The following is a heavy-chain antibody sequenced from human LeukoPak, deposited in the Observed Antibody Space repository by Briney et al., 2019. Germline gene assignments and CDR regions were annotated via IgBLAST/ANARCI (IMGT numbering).Heavy chain of an antibody. V-gene: IGHV4-34*01. CDR1: GGSFSGYY. D-gene: IGHD1-26*01. Sequence: SETLSLTCAVYGGSFSGYYWSWIRQPPGKGLEWIGEINHSGSTNYNPSLKSRVTISVDTSKNQFSLKLSSVTAADTAVYYCASSTVGDAFDIWGQGTMVTVSS. CDR2: INHSGST. CDR3: ASSTVGDAFDI. J-gene: IGHJ3*02.